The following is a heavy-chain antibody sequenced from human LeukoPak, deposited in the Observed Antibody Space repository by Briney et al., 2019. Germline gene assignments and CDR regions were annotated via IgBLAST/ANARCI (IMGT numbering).Heavy chain of an antibody. CDR1: GGSFSGYY. CDR3: ARYTYSSSWYPNWFDP. CDR2: INHSGST. J-gene: IGHJ5*02. D-gene: IGHD6-13*01. Sequence: PSETLSLTFAVYGGSFSGYYWSWIRQPPGKGLEWIGEINHSGSTNYNPSLKSRVTISVDTSKNQFSLKLSSVTAADTAVYYCARYTYSSSWYPNWFDPWGQGTLVTVSS. V-gene: IGHV4-34*01.